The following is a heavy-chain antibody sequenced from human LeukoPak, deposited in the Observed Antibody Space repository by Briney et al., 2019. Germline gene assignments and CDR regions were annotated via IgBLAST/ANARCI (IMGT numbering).Heavy chain of an antibody. Sequence: GGSLRLSCAASGFTFSSYAMHWVRQAPGKGLEWVAVISYDGGNKYYADSVKGRFTISRDNSKNTLYLQMNSLRAEDTAVYYCARERQLALDYWGQGTLVTVSS. V-gene: IGHV3-30-3*01. J-gene: IGHJ4*02. CDR3: ARERQLALDY. CDR2: ISYDGGNK. CDR1: GFTFSSYA. D-gene: IGHD6-13*01.